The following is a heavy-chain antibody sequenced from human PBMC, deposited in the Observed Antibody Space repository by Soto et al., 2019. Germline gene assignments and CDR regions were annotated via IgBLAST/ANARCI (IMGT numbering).Heavy chain of an antibody. CDR1: GFTFSSYA. CDR3: AKHLSNGSPDY. J-gene: IGHJ4*02. V-gene: IGHV3-23*01. Sequence: EVQLLESGGALVQPGGSLRLSCAASGFTFSSYAMSWVRQAPGKGLEWVSLISGSGGGTYYADSVKGRFTISRDNSKNTLYLKTNSLRAEDTAVFYCAKHLSNGSPDYWGQGTLGTVSS. D-gene: IGHD2-15*01. CDR2: ISGSGGGT.